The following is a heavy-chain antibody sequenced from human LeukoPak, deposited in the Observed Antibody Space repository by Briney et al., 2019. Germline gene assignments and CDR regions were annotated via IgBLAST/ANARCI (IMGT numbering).Heavy chain of an antibody. CDR1: GFTFSRYW. V-gene: IGHV3-7*03. D-gene: IGHD5-18*01. CDR2: IKQDGSEK. J-gene: IGHJ4*02. Sequence: GGSLRLSCAASGFTFSRYWMSWVRQAPGKGLEYVANIKQDGSEKYYVDSVKGRVTISRDNAKSSLYLQMNSLRAEDTAVYYCAKGGIQLWGLGDYWGQGTLVTVSS. CDR3: AKGGIQLWGLGDY.